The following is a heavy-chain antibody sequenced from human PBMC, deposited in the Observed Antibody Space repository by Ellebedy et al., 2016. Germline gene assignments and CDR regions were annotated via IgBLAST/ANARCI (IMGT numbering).Heavy chain of an antibody. Sequence: GESLKIFXTASGFTFGDYAMSWFRQAPGKGLEWVSFIRSKGYGGTTEYAASVKDRFTISRDDSKSIAYLQMNSLKTEDTAVYYCSRAFKGRNVYFDYWGQGTLVTVSS. CDR2: IRSKGYGGTT. CDR3: SRAFKGRNVYFDY. J-gene: IGHJ4*02. V-gene: IGHV3-49*03. D-gene: IGHD3-16*01. CDR1: GFTFGDYA.